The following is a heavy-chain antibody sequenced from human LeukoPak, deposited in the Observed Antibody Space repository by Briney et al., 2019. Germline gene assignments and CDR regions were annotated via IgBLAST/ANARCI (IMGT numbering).Heavy chain of an antibody. V-gene: IGHV1-2*02. CDR3: ARAFESGYDVSAFDI. J-gene: IGHJ3*02. D-gene: IGHD5-12*01. Sequence: ASVKGSCTASGYTFTGDYMHWVRQAPGQGREWMGWFNPNKGGTNYAQKCQGSVTMTRDTAIRTAYMQLSRLRDDDTAVYYCARAFESGYDVSAFDIWGQGTMVTVSS. CDR1: GYTFTGDY. CDR2: FNPNKGGT.